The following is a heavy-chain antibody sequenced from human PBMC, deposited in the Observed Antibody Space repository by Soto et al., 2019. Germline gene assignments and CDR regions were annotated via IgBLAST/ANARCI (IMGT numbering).Heavy chain of an antibody. J-gene: IGHJ6*03. V-gene: IGHV3-33*01. CDR3: ARERTFGDNKHNYMDV. D-gene: IGHD3-10*01. Sequence: QVQLVESGGGVVQPGRSLRLSCAASGFTFSRHGMHWVRQAPGKGLQWVGVIWSDGSNEVYADSVKGRFIISRDNSKNILYLQMNSLRAEDTAVYYCARERTFGDNKHNYMDVWGTGITVTVSS. CDR1: GFTFSRHG. CDR2: IWSDGSNE.